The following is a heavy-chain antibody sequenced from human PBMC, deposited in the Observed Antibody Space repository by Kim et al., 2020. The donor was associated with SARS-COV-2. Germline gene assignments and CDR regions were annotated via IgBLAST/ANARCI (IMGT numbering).Heavy chain of an antibody. J-gene: IGHJ4*02. D-gene: IGHD6-19*01. CDR2: IDPSGGST. CDR3: ARVGLAGAPFDY. Sequence: ASVKVSCKASGYSFTKFYYMHWVRQAPGQRLEWMGRIDPSGGSTNFAQKFQGRVTMTRDTSTTTVYMELSSLRSEDTAVYYCARVGLAGAPFDYWGQGTLVTVSS. V-gene: IGHV1-46*01. CDR1: GYSFTKFYY.